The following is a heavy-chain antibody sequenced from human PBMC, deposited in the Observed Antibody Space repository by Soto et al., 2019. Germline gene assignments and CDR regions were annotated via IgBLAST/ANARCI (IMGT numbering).Heavy chain of an antibody. CDR2: IYYSGST. D-gene: IGHD2-2*01. J-gene: IGHJ6*02. V-gene: IGHV4-31*03. CDR3: ARGSRGGVVVPAATQSYYYYGMDV. Sequence: QVQLQESGPGLVKPSQTLSLTCTVSGGSISSGGYYWSWIRQHPGKGLEWIGYIYYSGSTYYNPSLKSRVTISVDTSKNQFSLKLSSVTAADTAVYYCARGSRGGVVVPAATQSYYYYGMDVWGQGTTVTVSS. CDR1: GGSISSGGYY.